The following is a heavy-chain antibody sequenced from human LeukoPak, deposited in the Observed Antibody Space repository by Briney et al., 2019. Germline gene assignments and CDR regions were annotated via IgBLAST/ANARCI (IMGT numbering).Heavy chain of an antibody. Sequence: PGGSLRLSCAASGFTFSSYSMNWVRQAPGKGLEWVSYISSSSSTIYYADSVKGRFTISRDNAKNSLYLQMNSLQTEDTAVYFCTRVKFGDIIDYWGQGTLVTVSS. CDR1: GFTFSSYS. J-gene: IGHJ4*02. V-gene: IGHV3-48*01. CDR3: TRVKFGDIIDY. CDR2: ISSSSSTI. D-gene: IGHD4-17*01.